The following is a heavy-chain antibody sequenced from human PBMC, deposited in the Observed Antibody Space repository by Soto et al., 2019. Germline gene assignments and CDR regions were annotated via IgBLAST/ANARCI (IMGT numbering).Heavy chain of an antibody. D-gene: IGHD3-9*01. CDR2: IYYSGST. CDR1: GGSISSYY. Sequence: QVQLQESGPGLVKPSETLSLTCTVSGGSISSYYWSWIRQPPGKGLEWIGYIYYSGSTNYNPSLRSRLTISVDTSKPQLSLRLSSVTAADTAVYYCASGPSYDIWTGYPLGGGGYFDLWGRGTLVTVSS. J-gene: IGHJ2*01. V-gene: IGHV4-59*01. CDR3: ASGPSYDIWTGYPLGGGGYFDL.